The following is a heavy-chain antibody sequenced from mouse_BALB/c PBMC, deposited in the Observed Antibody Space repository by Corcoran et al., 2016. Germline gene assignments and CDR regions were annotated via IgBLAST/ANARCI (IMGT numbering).Heavy chain of an antibody. J-gene: IGHJ2*01. CDR3: ARSAGDGIPFEY. CDR1: GFSLSTSGMG. D-gene: IGHD2-3*01. V-gene: IGHV8-12*01. CDR2: IYWDDDK. Sequence: QVTLKESGPGILQPSQTLSLTCSFSGFSLSTSGMGVSWIRRPSGKGLEWLAHIYWDDDKRYNPSLKSRLTISKDTSSNQVFHKSTSVDTANTSTDFWARSAGDGIPFEYWGQGTTLTVSS.